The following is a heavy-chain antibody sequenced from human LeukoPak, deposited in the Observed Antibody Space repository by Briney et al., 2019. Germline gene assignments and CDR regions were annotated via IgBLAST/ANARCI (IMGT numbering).Heavy chain of an antibody. V-gene: IGHV3-33*08. D-gene: IGHD2-15*01. Sequence: GGSLRLSCAASGFTVNSNYMNWVRQAPGKGLEWVALIWYDGNNKYYADSVKGRFTISRDNSKNTLYLQLNSLRAEDTAVYCCARQHCSGGDCYFFDWGQGTLVTVSS. CDR1: GFTVNSNY. J-gene: IGHJ4*02. CDR3: ARQHCSGGDCYFFD. CDR2: IWYDGNNK.